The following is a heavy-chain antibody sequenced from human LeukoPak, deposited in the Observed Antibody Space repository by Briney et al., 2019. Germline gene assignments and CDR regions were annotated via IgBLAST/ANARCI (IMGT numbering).Heavy chain of an antibody. CDR3: ARDSPGGYLDY. Sequence: GGSLRLSCAASGFTFSSYGMHWVRQAPGEGLEWVEVISYDGSNKYYADSVKGRFTISGDNSKNTLYLQINSLRVEDTAVYYCARDSPGGYLDYWGQGTLVTVAS. D-gene: IGHD3-10*01. CDR2: ISYDGSNK. CDR1: GFTFSSYG. V-gene: IGHV3-30*03. J-gene: IGHJ4*02.